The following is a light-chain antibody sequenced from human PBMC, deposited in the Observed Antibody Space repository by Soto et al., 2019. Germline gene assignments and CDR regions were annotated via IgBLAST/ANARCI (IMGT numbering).Light chain of an antibody. CDR1: QSISSW. CDR2: KAS. Sequence: DIQMTQSPSTPSASVGDRVTITCRASQSISSWLAWYQQKPGKAPKLLIYKASTLKSGVPSRFSGSGSGTEFTLTISSLQPDDFATYYCQQYENYWTFGQGTKVDI. V-gene: IGKV1-5*03. J-gene: IGKJ1*01. CDR3: QQYENYWT.